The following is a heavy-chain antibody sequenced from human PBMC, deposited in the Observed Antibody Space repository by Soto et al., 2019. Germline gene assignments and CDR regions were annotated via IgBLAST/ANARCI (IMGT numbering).Heavy chain of an antibody. CDR3: ARDKGSFYDTTGWVFDY. J-gene: IGHJ4*02. V-gene: IGHV4-59*01. Sequence: SSETLSLTCTVSGDSISDFYWSWIRQPPAKGLEWIGYIYDGGSANYNPSLKSRVTISVDTSKNQFSLKLRSVTAADTAVYYCARDKGSFYDTTGWVFDYWGQGALVTVSS. CDR2: IYDGGSA. D-gene: IGHD3-22*01. CDR1: GDSISDFY.